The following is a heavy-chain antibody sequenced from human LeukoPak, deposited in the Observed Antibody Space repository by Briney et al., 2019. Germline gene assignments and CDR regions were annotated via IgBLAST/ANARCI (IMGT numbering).Heavy chain of an antibody. CDR2: IYYSGST. Sequence: SETLSLTCTVSGGSISSYYWSWIRQPPGKGLEWIGYIYYSGSTNYNPSLKSRVTISVDTSKNQFSLKLSSVTAADTAVYYCARAPTTVVPSFDYWGQGTLVTVSS. J-gene: IGHJ4*02. D-gene: IGHD4-23*01. V-gene: IGHV4-59*01. CDR1: GGSISSYY. CDR3: ARAPTTVVPSFDY.